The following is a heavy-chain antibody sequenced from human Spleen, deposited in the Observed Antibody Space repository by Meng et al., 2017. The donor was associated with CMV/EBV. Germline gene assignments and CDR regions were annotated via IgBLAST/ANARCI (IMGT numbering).Heavy chain of an antibody. Sequence: GESLKISCAASGFTFSDYYMSWIRQAPGKGLEWVSYISSSGSTIYYADSVKGRFTISRHNAKNSLYLQMNSLRAEDTAVYYCARALDTAMVLDFDYWGQGTLVTVSS. D-gene: IGHD5-18*01. CDR1: GFTFSDYY. V-gene: IGHV3-11*01. CDR3: ARALDTAMVLDFDY. CDR2: ISSSGSTI. J-gene: IGHJ4*02.